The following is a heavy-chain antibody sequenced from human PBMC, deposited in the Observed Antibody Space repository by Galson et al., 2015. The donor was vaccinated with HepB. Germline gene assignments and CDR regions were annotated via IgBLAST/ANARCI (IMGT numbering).Heavy chain of an antibody. CDR3: AREGYASGWDY. CDR1: GYNSSTYG. D-gene: IGHD6-19*01. CDR2: ISGYNNNR. V-gene: IGHV1-18*01. J-gene: IGHJ4*02. Sequence: SVKVSCKASGYNSSTYGLGWVRQAPGQGLEWVGWISGYNNNRKYAEKFQGRVSLTTDTSSSTTYMELRSLRSDDTATYYCAREGYASGWDYWGQGTLVTVSS.